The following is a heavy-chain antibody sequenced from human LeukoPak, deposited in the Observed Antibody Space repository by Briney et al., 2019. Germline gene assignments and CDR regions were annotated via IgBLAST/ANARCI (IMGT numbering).Heavy chain of an antibody. D-gene: IGHD3-10*01. CDR2: LYSGGTT. V-gene: IGHV3-66*01. CDR1: GFTVSSNY. J-gene: IGHJ4*02. CDR3: ANKGDFFDS. Sequence: GGSLRLSCAASGFTVSSNYMSWVRQAPGKGLEWVSVLYSGGTTYYADSVKGRFSISRDDSKNTLYLQMNSLRAEDTAVYYCANKGDFFDSWGQGTLVTVSS.